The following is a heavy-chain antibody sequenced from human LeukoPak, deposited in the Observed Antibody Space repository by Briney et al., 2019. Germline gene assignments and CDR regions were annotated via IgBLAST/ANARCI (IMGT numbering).Heavy chain of an antibody. D-gene: IGHD3-9*01. Sequence: VASVKVSCKASGYTFTSYDINWVRQATGQGLEWLGWMNPNSGNTGYAQRFQGRVTITRNTSISTAYMELSSLRSEDTAVYYCARGSALRYFDWLGAFDIWGQGTMVTVSS. CDR1: GYTFTSYD. CDR2: MNPNSGNT. J-gene: IGHJ3*02. V-gene: IGHV1-8*03. CDR3: ARGSALRYFDWLGAFDI.